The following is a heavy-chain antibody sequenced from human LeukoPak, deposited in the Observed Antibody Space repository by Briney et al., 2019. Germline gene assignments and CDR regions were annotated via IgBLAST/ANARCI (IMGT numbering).Heavy chain of an antibody. V-gene: IGHV3-15*01. Sequence: GGSLRLSCSASGFIFSKVWMTWVCQAPGKGLEWVGRIKSKSDGGTTDFAAPVRGRFTISRDDSKSTLTLQMNSLQSEDTAVYFCATEGAFCDILTEDYRGYLDSWGQGTLVTVSS. J-gene: IGHJ4*02. CDR1: GFIFSKVW. CDR2: IKSKSDGGTT. D-gene: IGHD3-9*01. CDR3: ATEGAFCDILTEDYRGYLDS.